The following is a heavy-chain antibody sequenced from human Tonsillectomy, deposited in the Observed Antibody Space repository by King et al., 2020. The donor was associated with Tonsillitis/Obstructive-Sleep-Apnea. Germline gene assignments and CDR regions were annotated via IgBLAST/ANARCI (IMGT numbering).Heavy chain of an antibody. CDR3: ARTSPEVASSYYYMDV. V-gene: IGHV1-18*01. Sequence: QLVQSGVEVKKPGASVKVSCKASGYTFTGYGISWVRQAPGQGLEWMGWISGYNGNTNYAQNLQGRVTMTTDTSTRKVYMELRSLRSDDTAIYYCARTSPEVASSYYYMDVWGTGTAATVSS. J-gene: IGHJ6*03. D-gene: IGHD2-15*01. CDR2: ISGYNGNT. CDR1: GYTFTGYG.